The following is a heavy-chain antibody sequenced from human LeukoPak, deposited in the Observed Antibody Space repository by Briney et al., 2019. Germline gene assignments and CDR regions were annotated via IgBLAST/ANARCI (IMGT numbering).Heavy chain of an antibody. Sequence: PGGSLRLSCAASGFTFSSYAMHWVRQAPGKGLEWVAVISYDGSNKYYADSVKGRFTISRDNSKITLYLQMNSLRAEDTAVYYCARDLAARPLDYYYGMDVWGQGTTATVSS. CDR1: GFTFSSYA. D-gene: IGHD6-6*01. J-gene: IGHJ6*02. V-gene: IGHV3-30-3*01. CDR2: ISYDGSNK. CDR3: ARDLAARPLDYYYGMDV.